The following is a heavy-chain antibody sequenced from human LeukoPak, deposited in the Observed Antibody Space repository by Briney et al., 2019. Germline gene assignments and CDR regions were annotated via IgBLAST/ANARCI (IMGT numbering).Heavy chain of an antibody. V-gene: IGHV1-18*01. J-gene: IGHJ4*02. CDR1: GYTFTSYG. D-gene: IGHD1-26*01. CDR3: ARTPWGSGSYYDHFDY. Sequence: ASVKVSCKASGYTFTSYGISWVRQPPGQGLEGMGWISAYNGNTNYAQKLQGRVTMTTDTSTSTAYMELRSLRSDDTAVYYCARTPWGSGSYYDHFDYWGQGTLVTVSS. CDR2: ISAYNGNT.